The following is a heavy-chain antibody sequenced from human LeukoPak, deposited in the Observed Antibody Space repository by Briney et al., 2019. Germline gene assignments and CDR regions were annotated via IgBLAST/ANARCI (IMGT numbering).Heavy chain of an antibody. V-gene: IGHV4-34*01. J-gene: IGHJ4*02. D-gene: IGHD4-17*01. CDR3: ARGLGYGDHVPNY. CDR1: GGSFSGYY. Sequence: PSETLSLTCAVYGGSFSGYYWSWIRQPPGKGLEWMGEINHSGSTNYNPSLKSRVTISVDTSKNQFSLKLSSVTAADTAVYYCARGLGYGDHVPNYWGQGTLVTVSS. CDR2: INHSGST.